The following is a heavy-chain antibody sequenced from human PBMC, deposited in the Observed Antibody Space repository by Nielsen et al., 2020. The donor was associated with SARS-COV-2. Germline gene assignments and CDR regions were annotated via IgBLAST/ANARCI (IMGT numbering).Heavy chain of an antibody. V-gene: IGHV4-4*02. CDR1: GDSVSGNDW. Sequence: GSLRLSCTVSGDSVSGNDWWTWVRQSPGKGLEWIGEVSHSGSTNYNPSLKSRVTISIDTSKSHFSLKVTSVTAADTAVYYCARHFSSGWDYFDFWGQGTLVSVSS. CDR3: ARHFSSGWDYFDF. J-gene: IGHJ4*01. CDR2: VSHSGST. D-gene: IGHD6-19*01.